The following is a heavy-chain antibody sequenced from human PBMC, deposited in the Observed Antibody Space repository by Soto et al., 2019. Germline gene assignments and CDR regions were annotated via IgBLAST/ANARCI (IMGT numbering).Heavy chain of an antibody. Sequence: ASVKVSCKASGYTFTGYYMHWVRQAPGQGLEWMGWINPNSGGTNYAQKFQGWVTMTRDTTISTAYMELSRLRSDDTAVYYCARAPRRFVEWGDAFDIWGQGTMVTVSS. CDR1: GYTFTGYY. D-gene: IGHD3-3*01. V-gene: IGHV1-2*04. CDR3: ARAPRRFVEWGDAFDI. J-gene: IGHJ3*02. CDR2: INPNSGGT.